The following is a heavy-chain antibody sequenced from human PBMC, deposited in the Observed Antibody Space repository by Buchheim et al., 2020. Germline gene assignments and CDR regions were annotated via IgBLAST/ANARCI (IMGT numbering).Heavy chain of an antibody. CDR1: GFTFSSYG. CDR2: IRYDGSNK. D-gene: IGHD6-19*01. V-gene: IGHV3-30*02. CDR3: AKSPPGAAVALIGSGMDV. Sequence: QVQLVESGGGVVQPGRSLRLSCAASGFTFSSYGMHWVRQAPGKGLEWVAFIRYDGSNKYYADSVKGRFTISRDNSKNTLYLQMIRLRAEDTAVYYCAKSPPGAAVALIGSGMDVWGQGTT. J-gene: IGHJ6*02.